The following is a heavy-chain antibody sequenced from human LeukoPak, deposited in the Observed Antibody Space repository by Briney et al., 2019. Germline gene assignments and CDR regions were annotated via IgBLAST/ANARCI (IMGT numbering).Heavy chain of an antibody. CDR1: GGPLIRYY. CDR2: IYTSGST. J-gene: IGHJ6*03. V-gene: IGHV4-4*07. Sequence: SETLSLTRTVSGGPLIRYYWSWVRQPAGKGLEGVGRIYTSGSTNYNPSLKSRVNMSVDTSKNQFSLELSSVTAADTAVYYCARGYYDIPYYMDVWXXXTTVTVSS. CDR3: ARGYYDIPYYMDV. D-gene: IGHD3-9*01.